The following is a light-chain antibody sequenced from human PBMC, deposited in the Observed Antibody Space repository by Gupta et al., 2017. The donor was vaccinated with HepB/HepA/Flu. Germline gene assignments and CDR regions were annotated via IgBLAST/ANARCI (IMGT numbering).Light chain of an antibody. V-gene: IGKV3-15*01. CDR3: QQYNNWPLT. CDR2: GAS. Sequence: SPATMSVSAGERATLSCRASQSVSSNLAWYQQKPGQAPRLLIYGASTRATGIPARFSGSGSGTEFTLTISSLQSEDFAVYYCQQYNNWPLTFGGGTKVEIK. CDR1: QSVSSN. J-gene: IGKJ4*01.